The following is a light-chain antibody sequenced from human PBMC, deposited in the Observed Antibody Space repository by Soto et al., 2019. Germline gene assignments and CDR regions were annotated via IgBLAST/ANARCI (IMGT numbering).Light chain of an antibody. CDR1: QSVGGSS. V-gene: IGKV3-20*01. CDR3: QQYHSSPRT. CDR2: DTS. Sequence: VIRQSPATGSVSPEGRVPLSCSASQSVGGSSLAWYQQRPGQAPRLLIYDTSNRATGIPDRFSGSGSGTDFTLTISRLEPEDFAVYYCQQYHSSPRTFGQGPKV. J-gene: IGKJ1*01.